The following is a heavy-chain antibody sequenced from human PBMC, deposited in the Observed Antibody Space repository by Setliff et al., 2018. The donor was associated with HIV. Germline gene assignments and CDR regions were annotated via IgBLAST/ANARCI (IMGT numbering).Heavy chain of an antibody. CDR2: INSDGSST. Sequence: GGSLRLSCAASGFTFSSYWMHWVRQAPGKGLVWVSRINSDGSSTSYVDSVKGRFTISRDNAKNTLYLQMNSLGAEDTAVYYCARAKLIISEWYFDLWGRGTLVTVSS. V-gene: IGHV3-74*01. J-gene: IGHJ2*01. CDR1: GFTFSSYW. D-gene: IGHD3-9*01. CDR3: ARAKLIISEWYFDL.